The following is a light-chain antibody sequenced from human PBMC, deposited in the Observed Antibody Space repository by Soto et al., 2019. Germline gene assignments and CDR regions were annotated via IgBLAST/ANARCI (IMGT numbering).Light chain of an antibody. CDR3: QHYGTSPPYT. J-gene: IGKJ2*01. Sequence: EIVLTPSPGTLSLSPGEAATLSCRASQSISTNYLAWYQQRPGQAPSLLIFAASSRATGIPDRFSGSGSGTDFTLTISSLEPEDFAVYYCQHYGTSPPYTFGPGTKLEI. V-gene: IGKV3-20*01. CDR2: AAS. CDR1: QSISTNY.